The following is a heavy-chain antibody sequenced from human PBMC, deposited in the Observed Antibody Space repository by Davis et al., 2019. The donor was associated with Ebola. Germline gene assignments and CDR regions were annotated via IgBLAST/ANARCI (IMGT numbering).Heavy chain of an antibody. D-gene: IGHD4-11*01. Sequence: PGGSLRLSCAASGFTLSTNYMIWVRQTPEKGLEWVSVIYKSGNAYYPESLKGRFTVSRDESKNTLFLQVKSPRTEDTAMYYCARVDYSNHGACFDHWGQGSLVTVSS. CDR2: IYKSGNA. V-gene: IGHV3-66*03. CDR3: ARVDYSNHGACFDH. CDR1: GFTLSTNY. J-gene: IGHJ4*02.